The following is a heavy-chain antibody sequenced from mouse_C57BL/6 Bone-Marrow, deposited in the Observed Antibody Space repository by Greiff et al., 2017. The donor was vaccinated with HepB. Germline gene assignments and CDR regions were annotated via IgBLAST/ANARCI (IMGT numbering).Heavy chain of an antibody. CDR2: ISNGGGST. J-gene: IGHJ4*01. CDR3: ARHHSYVPSYAMDY. CDR1: GFTFSDYY. V-gene: IGHV5-12*01. D-gene: IGHD2-12*01. Sequence: DVMLVESGGGLVQPGGSLKLSCAASGFTFSDYYMYWVRQTPEKRLEWVAYISNGGGSTYYPDTVKGRFTISRDNAKNTLYLQMSRLKSEDTAMYYCARHHSYVPSYAMDYWGQGTSFTVSS.